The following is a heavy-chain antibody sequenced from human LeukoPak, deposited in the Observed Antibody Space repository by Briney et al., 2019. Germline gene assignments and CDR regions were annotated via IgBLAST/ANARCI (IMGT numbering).Heavy chain of an antibody. V-gene: IGHV3-23*01. J-gene: IGHJ6*03. CDR1: GFTFSSYA. D-gene: IGHD5-12*01. Sequence: PGGSLRLSCAASGFTFSSYAMSWVRQAQGKGLEWVSAISHSGDSTYYADSVKGRFTISRDNSKNSLYLQMNSLRAEDTVIYYCAKGGLYYYMDVWGKGTTVTVSS. CDR2: ISHSGDST. CDR3: AKGGLYYYMDV.